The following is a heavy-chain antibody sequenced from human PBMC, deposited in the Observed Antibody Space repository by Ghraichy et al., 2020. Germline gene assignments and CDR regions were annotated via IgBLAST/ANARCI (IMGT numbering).Heavy chain of an antibody. CDR2: IKVDGSEK. V-gene: IGHV3-7*01. CDR3: ARESVAGGTYYYYYMDV. CDR1: GFSSRSYW. J-gene: IGHJ6*03. D-gene: IGHD6-19*01. Sequence: GGSLRLSCEVSGFSSRSYWMSWVRQAPGKGLEWVAKIKVDGSEKYYVDSVKGRFTISRDNAKNSLFLQMNSLRADDTAVYYCARESVAGGTYYYYYMDVWGTVTTVTVAS.